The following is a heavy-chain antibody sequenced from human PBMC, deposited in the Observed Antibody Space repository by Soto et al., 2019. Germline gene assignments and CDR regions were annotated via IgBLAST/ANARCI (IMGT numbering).Heavy chain of an antibody. Sequence: QVQLVQSGAEEKKPGASVKVSCKASGYTFTSYAMHWVRQAPGQRLEWMAGSNAGNDNTKYSQKFPGRVTITRDTSASTAYMALSSLRSEDTAVHYCARGGEPIDYWGQGTLVTVSS. CDR2: SNAGNDNT. V-gene: IGHV1-3*05. J-gene: IGHJ4*02. CDR1: GYTFTSYA. D-gene: IGHD2-21*01. CDR3: ARGGEPIDY.